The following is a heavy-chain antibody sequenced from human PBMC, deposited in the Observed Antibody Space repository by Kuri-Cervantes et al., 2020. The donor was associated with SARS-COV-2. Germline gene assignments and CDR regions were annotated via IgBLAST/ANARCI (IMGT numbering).Heavy chain of an antibody. CDR3: ARSQHTTSRYYYYSLDV. CDR1: GGSISSYY. D-gene: IGHD2-21*01. V-gene: IGHV4-4*07. CDR2: IYTSGST. J-gene: IGHJ6*02. Sequence: SETLSLTCTVSGGSISSYYWSWIRQPAGKGLEWIGRIYTSGSTNYNPSLKSRVTMSVDTSKTQFSLRLSSVTAADTAVYYCARSQHTTSRYYYYSLDVWGQGTTVTVSS.